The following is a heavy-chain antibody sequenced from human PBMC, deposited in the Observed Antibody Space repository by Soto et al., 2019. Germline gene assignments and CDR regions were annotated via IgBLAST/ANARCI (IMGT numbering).Heavy chain of an antibody. Sequence: QVQLQESGPGLVKPSQTLSLTCTVSGGSISSGGYYWSWIRQHPGTGLEWIGYIYYSGSTYYNPSLNSRVRISVDTSKNQSSMKLSSVTAADTAVYYCARMTKVTGEFAYWGQGTLVTVS. CDR1: GGSISSGGYY. CDR2: IYYSGST. CDR3: ARMTKVTGEFAY. V-gene: IGHV4-31*03. D-gene: IGHD4-17*01. J-gene: IGHJ4*02.